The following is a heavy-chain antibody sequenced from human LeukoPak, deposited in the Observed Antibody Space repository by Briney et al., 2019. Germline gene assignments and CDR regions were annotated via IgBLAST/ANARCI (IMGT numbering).Heavy chain of an antibody. D-gene: IGHD3-22*01. CDR2: INPNSGGT. V-gene: IGHV1-2*02. Sequence: ASVKVSCKASGYTFTGYYLHWVRQAPGQGLEWMGWINPNSGGTNYAQKFQGRVTMTRDTSVSTAYMEVSRSRSDDTAVYYCARDYYESSGYFDYWGQGTLVTVSS. CDR3: ARDYYESSGYFDY. J-gene: IGHJ4*02. CDR1: GYTFTGYY.